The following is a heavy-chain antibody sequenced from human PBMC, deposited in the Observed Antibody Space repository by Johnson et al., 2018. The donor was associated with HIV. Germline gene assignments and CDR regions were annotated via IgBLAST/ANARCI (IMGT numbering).Heavy chain of an antibody. CDR3: AKVAVATAAGGVALDV. CDR2: ISYDGSNQ. Sequence: QVLLVESGGGLVKPGGSLRLSCAASGFTFSRFGMHWVRQAPGKGLEWVAVISYDGSNQYYLDSVKGRFTISRDNSKNTLYLQMNSLRAEDTAVYHCAKVAVATAAGGVALDVWGPGTMVTVSS. D-gene: IGHD6-13*01. V-gene: IGHV3-30*18. J-gene: IGHJ3*01. CDR1: GFTFSRFG.